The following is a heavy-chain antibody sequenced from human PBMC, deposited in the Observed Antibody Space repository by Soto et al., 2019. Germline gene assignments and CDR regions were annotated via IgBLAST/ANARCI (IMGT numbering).Heavy chain of an antibody. CDR1: GYTFTNYG. CDR2: INTYNGNT. Sequence: GASVEVCCKASGYTFTNYGISWVRQAPGQGLEWMGWINTYNGNTNHAQKLQGRVTMTTDTSTSTAYMELRSLRSDDTAVYYCARGVGSGTYYNQYNWFDPWGQGTLVTVSS. D-gene: IGHD3-10*01. J-gene: IGHJ5*02. V-gene: IGHV1-18*01. CDR3: ARGVGSGTYYNQYNWFDP.